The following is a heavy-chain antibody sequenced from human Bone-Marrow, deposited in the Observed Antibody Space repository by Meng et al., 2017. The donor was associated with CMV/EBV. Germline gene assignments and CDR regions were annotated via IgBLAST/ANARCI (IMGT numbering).Heavy chain of an antibody. V-gene: IGHV4-30-4*01. CDR2: IYYSGST. CDR3: ARVRGLPLFDP. Sequence: SWVRQAPGKGLEWIGYIYYSGSTYYNPSLKSRVTISVDTSKNQFSLKLSSVTAADTAVYYCARVRGLPLFDPWGQGTLVTVSS. J-gene: IGHJ5*02. D-gene: IGHD5-18*01.